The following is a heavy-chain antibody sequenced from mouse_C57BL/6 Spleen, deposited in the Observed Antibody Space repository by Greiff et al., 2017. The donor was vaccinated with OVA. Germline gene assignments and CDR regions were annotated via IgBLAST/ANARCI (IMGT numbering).Heavy chain of an antibody. Sequence: QVQLQQPGAELVKPGASVKMSCKASGYTFTSYWITWVKQRPGQGLEWIGDIYPGSGSTNYNEKFKSKATLTVDTSSSTAYMQLSSLTSEDSAVYYCARSDYYGSSYRYCDVWGTGTTVTVSS. CDR1: GYTFTSYW. CDR3: ARSDYYGSSYRYCDV. D-gene: IGHD1-1*01. V-gene: IGHV1-55*01. CDR2: IYPGSGST. J-gene: IGHJ1*03.